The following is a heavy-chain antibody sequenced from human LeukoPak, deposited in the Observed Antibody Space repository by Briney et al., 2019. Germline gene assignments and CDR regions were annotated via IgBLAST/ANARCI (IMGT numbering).Heavy chain of an antibody. CDR1: GYSISSGYY. CDR2: IYHSGST. V-gene: IGHV4-38-2*02. D-gene: IGHD6-13*01. Sequence: TLSLTCTVSGYSISSGYYWGWIRQPPGKGLEWIRSIYHSGSTYYNPSLKSRVTISVDTSKNQFSLKLSSVTAADTAVYYCARGVSSSWYGNWFDPWGQGTLVTVSS. J-gene: IGHJ5*02. CDR3: ARGVSSSWYGNWFDP.